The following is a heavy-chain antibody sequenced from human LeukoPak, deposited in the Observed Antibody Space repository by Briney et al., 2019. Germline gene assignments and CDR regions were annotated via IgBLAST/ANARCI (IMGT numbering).Heavy chain of an antibody. J-gene: IGHJ5*02. CDR1: GYTFTSYG. Sequence: ASVEVSCKASGYTFTSYGISWVRQAPGQGLEWMGWIGAYNGNTNYAQKLQGRVTMTTDTSTSTAYMELRSLRSDDTAVYYCARDQEQWLSNWFDPWGQGTLVTVSS. CDR3: ARDQEQWLSNWFDP. D-gene: IGHD6-19*01. CDR2: IGAYNGNT. V-gene: IGHV1-18*01.